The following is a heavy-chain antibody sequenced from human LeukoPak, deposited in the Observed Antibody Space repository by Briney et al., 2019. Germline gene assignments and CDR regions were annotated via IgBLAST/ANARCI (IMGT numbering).Heavy chain of an antibody. CDR1: GFTISSYW. D-gene: IGHD3-10*01. V-gene: IGHV3-7*01. J-gene: IGHJ4*02. Sequence: GGSLRLSCAASGFTISSYWMSWVRQAPGKGLEWVANIKQDASEKYYVDSVKGRFTISRDNAKNSLYLQMNSLRAEDTAVYYCAREPKRVLLWFGELPDYYFDYWGQGTLVTVSS. CDR3: AREPKRVLLWFGELPDYYFDY. CDR2: IKQDASEK.